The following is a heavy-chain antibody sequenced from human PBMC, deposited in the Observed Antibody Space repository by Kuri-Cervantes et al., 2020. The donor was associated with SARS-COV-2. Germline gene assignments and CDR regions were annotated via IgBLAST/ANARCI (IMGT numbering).Heavy chain of an antibody. CDR1: GGTFSSYA. D-gene: IGHD2-2*01. CDR3: ARDVWGDCSSTSCYPEVAFDI. CDR2: ISAYNGNT. V-gene: IGHV1-18*01. Sequence: ASVKVSCKASGGTFSSYAISWVRQAPGQGLEWMGWISAYNGNTNYAQKLQGRVTMTTDTSTSTAYMELRSLGSDDTAVYYCARDVWGDCSSTSCYPEVAFDIWGQGTMVTVSS. J-gene: IGHJ3*02.